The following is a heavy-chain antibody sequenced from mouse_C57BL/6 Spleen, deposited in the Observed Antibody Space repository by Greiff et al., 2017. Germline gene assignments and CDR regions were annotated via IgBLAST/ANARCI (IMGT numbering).Heavy chain of an antibody. D-gene: IGHD1-1*01. J-gene: IGHJ3*01. V-gene: IGHV1-64*01. CDR2: IHPNSGST. Sequence: VQLQQPGAELVKPGASVKLSCKASGYTFTSYWMHWVKQRPGQGLEWIGMIHPNSGSTNYNEKFKSKATLTVDKSSSTAYMQLSSLTSEDSAVYYCARFPYYYGSGAYWGQGTLVTVSA. CDR1: GYTFTSYW. CDR3: ARFPYYYGSGAY.